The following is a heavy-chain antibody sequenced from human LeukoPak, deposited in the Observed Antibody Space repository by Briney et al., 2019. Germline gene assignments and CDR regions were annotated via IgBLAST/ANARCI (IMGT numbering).Heavy chain of an antibody. Sequence: GESLKISCKGSGYTFTNYWISWVRQMPGKGLEWMGRIDPRDSYTNYSPSFQGRVTISVDKSITTAYLQWSSLKASDTAMYYCARHVVPYSSGLTGFDYWGQGTLVTVSS. CDR2: IDPRDSYT. V-gene: IGHV5-10-1*01. CDR1: GYTFTNYW. J-gene: IGHJ4*02. CDR3: ARHVVPYSSGLTGFDY. D-gene: IGHD6-19*01.